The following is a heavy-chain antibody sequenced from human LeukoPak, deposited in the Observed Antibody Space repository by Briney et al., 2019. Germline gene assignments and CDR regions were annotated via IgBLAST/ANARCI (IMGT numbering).Heavy chain of an antibody. CDR1: GFTLRSYG. CDR2: IRYDGSNK. D-gene: IGHD2-2*01. Sequence: GGSLRLSCAASGFTLRSYGMQWVRQARGKGREGVAFIRYDGSNKYYADSVKGRFTISRDNSKNTLYLQMNSLRAEDTAVYYCANPDIVVVPAAIVSWGQGTLVTVSS. CDR3: ANPDIVVVPAAIVS. J-gene: IGHJ5*02. V-gene: IGHV3-30*02.